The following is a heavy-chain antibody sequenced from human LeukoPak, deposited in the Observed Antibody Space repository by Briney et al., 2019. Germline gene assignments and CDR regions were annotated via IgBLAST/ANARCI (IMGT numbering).Heavy chain of an antibody. V-gene: IGHV1-2*06. CDR3: AREQQLVPPELDY. CDR2: INPNSGGT. CDR1: GYTFTGYY. D-gene: IGHD6-13*01. Sequence: GASVKVSCKASGYTFTGYYMHWVRQAPGQGLEWMGRINPNSGGTNYAQKFQGRVTMTRDTSISTAYMELSRLRSDDTAVYYCAREQQLVPPELDYWGQGTLVTVSS. J-gene: IGHJ4*02.